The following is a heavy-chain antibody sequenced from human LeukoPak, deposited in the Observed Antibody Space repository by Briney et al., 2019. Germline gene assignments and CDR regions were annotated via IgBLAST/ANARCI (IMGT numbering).Heavy chain of an antibody. V-gene: IGHV3-15*01. CDR2: IKSKTDGGTT. CDR3: TTLRRDYYYGMDV. CDR1: GFTFSNAL. Sequence: PGGSLRLSCAASGFTFSNALMSWVRQAPGKGLEWVGRIKSKTDGGTTDYAAPVKGRFTISRDDSKNTLYLQMNSLKTEDTAVYYCTTLRRDYYYGMDVWGQGTTVTVSS. J-gene: IGHJ6*02.